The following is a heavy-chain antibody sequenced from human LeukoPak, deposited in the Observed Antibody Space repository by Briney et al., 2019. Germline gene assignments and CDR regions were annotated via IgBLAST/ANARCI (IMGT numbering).Heavy chain of an antibody. CDR1: GFTFSSYW. Sequence: GGSLRLSCAASGFTFSSYWMSWVRQAPGKGLEWVANIKKDGSEEYYVDSVKGRFTISRNNAKNSLFLQMNSLRGEDTAVYYCTREYLTVGYFDYWGQGTLVTVSS. CDR3: TREYLTVGYFDY. V-gene: IGHV3-7*05. J-gene: IGHJ4*02. CDR2: IKKDGSEE. D-gene: IGHD4-11*01.